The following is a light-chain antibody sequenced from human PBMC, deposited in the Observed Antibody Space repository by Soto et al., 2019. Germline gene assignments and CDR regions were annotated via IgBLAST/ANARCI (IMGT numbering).Light chain of an antibody. Sequence: DFRQAARALSLNPGIRSTRASRASRSVTSSYVAWYQQKPGQAPRLLIHGASRRVTVITDRFSGSGASGVFTLFIRCLEPEYSAVYCCQAYGRSPTFGQGTKVDI. CDR3: QAYGRSPT. CDR2: GAS. J-gene: IGKJ1*01. CDR1: RSVTSSY. V-gene: IGKV3-20*01.